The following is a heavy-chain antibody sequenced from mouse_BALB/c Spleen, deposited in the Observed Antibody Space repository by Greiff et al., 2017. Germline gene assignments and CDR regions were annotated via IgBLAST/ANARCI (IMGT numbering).Heavy chain of an antibody. V-gene: IGHV5-9-3*01. Sequence: EVQGVESGGGLVKPGGSLKLSCAASGFTFSSYAMSWVRQTPEKRLEWVATISSGGSYTYYPDSVKGRFTISRDNAKNTLYLQMSSLRSEDTAMYYCARSDDYALAYWGQGTLVTVSA. CDR2: ISSGGSYT. J-gene: IGHJ3*01. D-gene: IGHD2-4*01. CDR1: GFTFSSYA. CDR3: ARSDDYALAY.